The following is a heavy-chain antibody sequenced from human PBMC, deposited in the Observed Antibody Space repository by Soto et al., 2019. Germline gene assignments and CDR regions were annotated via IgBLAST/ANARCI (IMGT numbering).Heavy chain of an antibody. Sequence: QVQLQESGPGLVKPSQTLSLTCTVSGGSISSGGYYWSWIRQHPGKGLEWIGYIYYGGSTYYNPSLTSRVTISVDTFKNQFSLKLSSVTAADTAVYYCASSVVVAGERYWFDHWGQGTLVTVSS. J-gene: IGHJ5*02. V-gene: IGHV4-31*03. CDR2: IYYGGST. D-gene: IGHD6-19*01. CDR1: GGSISSGGYY. CDR3: ASSVVVAGERYWFDH.